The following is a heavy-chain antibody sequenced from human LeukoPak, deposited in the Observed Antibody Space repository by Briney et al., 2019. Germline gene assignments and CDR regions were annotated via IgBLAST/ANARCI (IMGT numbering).Heavy chain of an antibody. D-gene: IGHD6-19*01. Sequence: PGGSLRLSCAASGFTLSNFWINWVRLAPGKGLEWVASVKGDGGALHSMDSVKGRFTVSTDNTKNSLHLQMNSLRVDDTALYFCARGGLSVPGRLDYWGQGARVSVS. J-gene: IGHJ4*02. CDR3: ARGGLSVPGRLDY. CDR2: VKGDGGAL. CDR1: GFTLSNFW. V-gene: IGHV3-7*01.